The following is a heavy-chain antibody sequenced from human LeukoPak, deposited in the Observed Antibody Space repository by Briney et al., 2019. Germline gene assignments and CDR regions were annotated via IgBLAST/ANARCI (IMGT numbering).Heavy chain of an antibody. J-gene: IGHJ5*02. CDR1: GGSFSGYY. CDR2: INHSGST. D-gene: IGHD3-10*01. V-gene: IGHV4-34*01. Sequence: SETLSLTCAVYGGSFSGYYWSWIRQPPGKGLEWIGEINHSGSTNYNPSLKSRVTISVDTSKNQFSLKLSSVTAADTAVYYCARVRFGVNWFDPWGQGTLVTVSS. CDR3: ARVRFGVNWFDP.